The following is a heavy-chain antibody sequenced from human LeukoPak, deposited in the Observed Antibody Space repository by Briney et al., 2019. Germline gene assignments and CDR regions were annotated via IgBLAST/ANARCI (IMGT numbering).Heavy chain of an antibody. CDR3: ARGAAPDV. J-gene: IGHJ6*02. CDR2: IIPFLDIS. Sequence: GFWMTVSCTAFGRTSRTSAINWVGQAPGQGLEWMGRIIPFLDISTYAQKFRGRVTITADKSTNTAYMELSSRRFDDTAVYYCARGAAPDVWGHGTTVTVSS. CDR1: GRTSRTSA. V-gene: IGHV1-69*04. D-gene: IGHD2-15*01.